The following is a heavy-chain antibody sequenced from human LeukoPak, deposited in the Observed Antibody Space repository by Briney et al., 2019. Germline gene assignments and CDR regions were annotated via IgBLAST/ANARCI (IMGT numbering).Heavy chain of an antibody. J-gene: IGHJ4*02. CDR2: IHNSGTT. Sequence: SETLSLTCTVSGGSISTYYWSWIRQSPGRGLEWIGYIHNSGTTNHNPSLKSRVTFSVDTSNNQFSLKLSSVTAADTAVYYCARLAGSYYKFDSWGQGTLVTVSS. CDR3: ARLAGSYYKFDS. D-gene: IGHD1-26*01. V-gene: IGHV4-59*01. CDR1: GGSISTYY.